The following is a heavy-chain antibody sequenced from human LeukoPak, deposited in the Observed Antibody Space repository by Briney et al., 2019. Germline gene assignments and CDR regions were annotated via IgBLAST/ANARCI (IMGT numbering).Heavy chain of an antibody. CDR2: IYDSGST. D-gene: IGHD1-20*01. Sequence: SETLPLTCTVSGGSISSYYWSWIRQPTGKGLEWIGYIYDSGSTNYNPSLKSRVTISVDTSKNQFSLKLSSVTAADTAVYYCARAGNWNYDYYYGMDVWGQGTTVTVSS. V-gene: IGHV4-59*13. J-gene: IGHJ6*02. CDR1: GGSISSYY. CDR3: ARAGNWNYDYYYGMDV.